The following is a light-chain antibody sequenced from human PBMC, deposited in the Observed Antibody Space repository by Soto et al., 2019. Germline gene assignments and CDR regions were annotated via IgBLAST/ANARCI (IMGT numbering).Light chain of an antibody. CDR2: AAS. CDR3: LQDINYPWPIT. CDR1: QGISNY. J-gene: IGKJ5*01. Sequence: EIQMSQSPXXLSTSVGDRVTITXRAIQGISNYLAWYQQKPGKVPKLLIYAASTLQSGVPSRFSGSGSGTDFTLTISSLQPEDSATYYCLQDINYPWPITFGGGTRLEIK. V-gene: IGKV1-27*01.